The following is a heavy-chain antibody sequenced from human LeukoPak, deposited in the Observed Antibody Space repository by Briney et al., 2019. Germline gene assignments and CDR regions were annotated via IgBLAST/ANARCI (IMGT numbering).Heavy chain of an antibody. Sequence: GGSLRLSCAASGFTFSSYAMSWVRQAPGKGLEWVSGISGSGGTTYYADSVKGRFTISRDNSKNTLYLQMNSLKTEDTAVYYCTTGYSSSWRYFDYWGQGTLVTVSS. D-gene: IGHD6-13*01. V-gene: IGHV3-23*01. CDR1: GFTFSSYA. CDR2: ISGSGGTT. CDR3: TTGYSSSWRYFDY. J-gene: IGHJ4*02.